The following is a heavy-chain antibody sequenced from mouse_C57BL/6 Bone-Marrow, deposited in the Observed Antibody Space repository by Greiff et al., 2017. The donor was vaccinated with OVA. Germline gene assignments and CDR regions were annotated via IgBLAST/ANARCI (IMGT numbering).Heavy chain of an antibody. Sequence: VQLQQSGAELVKPGASVKLSCKASGYTFTSYWMHWVKQRPGQGLEWIGMIHPNSGSTNYNEKFKSKATLTVDKSSSTAYMQLSSLTSEDAAVYYCARHLNTVVMDYWGKGTSVTVS. CDR1: GYTFTSYW. J-gene: IGHJ4*01. CDR3: ARHLNTVVMDY. V-gene: IGHV1-64*01. D-gene: IGHD1-1*01. CDR2: IHPNSGST.